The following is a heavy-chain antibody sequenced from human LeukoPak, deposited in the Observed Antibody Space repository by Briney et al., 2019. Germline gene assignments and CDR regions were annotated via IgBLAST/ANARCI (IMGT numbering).Heavy chain of an antibody. V-gene: IGHV3-49*04. CDR3: TSDPGDPDSWYYFDY. CDR2: IEASSHGGAT. D-gene: IGHD6-13*01. Sequence: PGGSLRLSCTTSGFTFGGHTMHWVRQAPGKGLEWVGFIEASSHGGATEYSASVRGRFTISRDDSNSIAHLQMNSLKTDDTAVYYCTSDPGDPDSWYYFDYWGQGTLVTVSS. J-gene: IGHJ4*02. CDR1: GFTFGGHT.